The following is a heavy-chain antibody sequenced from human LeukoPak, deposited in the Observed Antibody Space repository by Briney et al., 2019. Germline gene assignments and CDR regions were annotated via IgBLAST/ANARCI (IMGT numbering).Heavy chain of an antibody. J-gene: IGHJ5*02. D-gene: IGHD2/OR15-2a*01. V-gene: IGHV4-30-4*01. CDR2: FSYTGST. CDR3: ARTLIGYFYAFGS. Sequence: SQTLSLTCTVSGGSISSGEYYWSWIRQPPGKGLEWIGYFSYTGSTYYKPSVKSRVSISVDTSKNQFSLKLTSVPAADTAVYDCARTLIGYFYAFGSWVQGTMVSVCS. CDR1: GGSISSGEYY.